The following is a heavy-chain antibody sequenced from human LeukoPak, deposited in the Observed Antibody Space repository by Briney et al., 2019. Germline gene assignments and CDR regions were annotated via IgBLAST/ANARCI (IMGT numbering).Heavy chain of an antibody. Sequence: GESLKISCKGSGYSFTGYWIAWVRQMPGKGLEWMGIIYPDDSDTTYSPSFQNQVTISADKSISTAHLQWNSLKASDTAMYYCARSVNGVNSDPYDHWGQGTLVTVSS. CDR3: ARSVNGVNSDPYDH. V-gene: IGHV5-51*01. CDR1: GYSFTGYW. J-gene: IGHJ4*02. CDR2: IYPDDSDT. D-gene: IGHD4-23*01.